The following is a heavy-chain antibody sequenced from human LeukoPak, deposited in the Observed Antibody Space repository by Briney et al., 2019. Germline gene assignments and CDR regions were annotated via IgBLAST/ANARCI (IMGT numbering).Heavy chain of an antibody. D-gene: IGHD5-18*01. J-gene: IGHJ4*02. Sequence: SETLSLTCTVSGGSISSYYWSWIRQPPGKGLEWIGEINHSGSTNYNPSLKSRVTISVDTSKNQFSLKLSSVTAADTAVYYCARGSRGYSYGYLYWGQGTLVTVSS. CDR1: GGSISSYY. CDR2: INHSGST. V-gene: IGHV4-34*01. CDR3: ARGSRGYSYGYLY.